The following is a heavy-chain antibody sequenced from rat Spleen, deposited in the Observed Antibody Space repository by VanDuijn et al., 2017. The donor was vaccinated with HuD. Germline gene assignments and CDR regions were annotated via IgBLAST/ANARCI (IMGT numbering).Heavy chain of an antibody. CDR1: GFTFSDYA. Sequence: EVQLVESGGGLVQPGNSLKLSCAASGFTFSDYAMAWVRQSPEKGLEWVATIVFDSSGIYYRNSVKGRFTLSRDNTRNTLYLQMDSLRSEDTATYYCARDLPLTDYNNQGYLDYWGQGVMVTVSS. CDR3: ARDLPLTDYNNQGYLDY. D-gene: IGHD1-10*01. CDR2: IVFDSSGI. V-gene: IGHV5-17*01. J-gene: IGHJ2*01.